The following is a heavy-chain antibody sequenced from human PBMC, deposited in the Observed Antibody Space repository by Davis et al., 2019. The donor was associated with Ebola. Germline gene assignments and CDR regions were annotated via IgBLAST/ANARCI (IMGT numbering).Heavy chain of an antibody. V-gene: IGHV3-30*18. D-gene: IGHD3/OR15-3a*01. CDR1: GFTFSSYG. Sequence: PGGSLRLSCAASGFTFSSYGMHWVRQAPGKGLEWVAVISYDGSNKYYADSVKGRFTISRDNSKNTLYLQMNSLRAEDTAVYYCAKARRTGVYYYYMDVWGKGTTVTVSS. CDR3: AKARRTGVYYYYMDV. J-gene: IGHJ6*03. CDR2: ISYDGSNK.